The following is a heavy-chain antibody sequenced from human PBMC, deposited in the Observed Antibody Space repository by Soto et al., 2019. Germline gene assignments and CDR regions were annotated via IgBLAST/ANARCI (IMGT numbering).Heavy chain of an antibody. CDR1: GGSISSDGYY. J-gene: IGHJ5*02. Sequence: QVQLQESGPGLVKPSQTLSLTCSVSGGSISSDGYYWSWIRQHPGKGLEWVGYIHYSGATYYNSSLESRLPILVDTSKNPFSLKLSSVTAADTAVYYCARSWTTAAGWANWFDPWGQGTLVIVSS. CDR2: IHYSGAT. V-gene: IGHV4-31*03. CDR3: ARSWTTAAGWANWFDP. D-gene: IGHD6-13*01.